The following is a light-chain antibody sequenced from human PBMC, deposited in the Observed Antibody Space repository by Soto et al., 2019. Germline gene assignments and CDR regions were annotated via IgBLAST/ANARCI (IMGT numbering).Light chain of an antibody. CDR1: QSVNSW. J-gene: IGKJ5*01. Sequence: DLQMTHSPSTLSAFVGDRVTIPCRASQSVNSWLAWYQQRPGKAPKLLIYSTSSVQSGVPSRFSGSGSGTDFTLTISSLQPEDFATYYCQQSYSIPDFGQGTRLEIK. V-gene: IGKV1-39*01. CDR3: QQSYSIPD. CDR2: STS.